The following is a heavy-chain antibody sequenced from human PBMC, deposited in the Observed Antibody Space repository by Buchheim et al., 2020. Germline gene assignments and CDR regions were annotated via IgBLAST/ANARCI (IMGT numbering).Heavy chain of an antibody. J-gene: IGHJ4*02. Sequence: EVQLVESGGGLVQPGGSLRLSCAASGFTFSNYWMSWVRQAPGKGLEWVANIKQDGSEKYYVDSVKGRFTICRDNAKHSLYLQMNSLRAEDTAVYYCAAGYSSGCWGYWGQGAL. D-gene: IGHD6-19*01. CDR2: IKQDGSEK. CDR3: AAGYSSGCWGY. CDR1: GFTFSNYW. V-gene: IGHV3-7*03.